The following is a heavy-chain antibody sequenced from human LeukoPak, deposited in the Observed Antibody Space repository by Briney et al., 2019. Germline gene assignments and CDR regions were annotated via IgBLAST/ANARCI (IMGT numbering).Heavy chain of an antibody. CDR2: ISPSGGST. Sequence: ASVKVSCKAFGYTFTSNYMHWVRQAPGQGPEWMGVISPSGGSTTYAQKFQGRVTMTTDTSTSTAYMELRSLRSDDTAVYYCASKAPTYGGNWLSAFDIWGQGTMVTVSS. V-gene: IGHV1-46*01. J-gene: IGHJ3*02. CDR1: GYTFTSNY. CDR3: ASKAPTYGGNWLSAFDI. D-gene: IGHD4-23*01.